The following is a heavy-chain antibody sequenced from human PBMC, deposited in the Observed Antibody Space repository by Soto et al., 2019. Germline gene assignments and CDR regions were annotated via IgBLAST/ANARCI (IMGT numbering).Heavy chain of an antibody. CDR1: GGSISSSSYY. V-gene: IGHV4-39*01. D-gene: IGHD4-17*01. CDR2: IYYSGST. CDR3: ARSRVGLNYGDYDY. Sequence: PSETLSLTCTVSGGSISSSSYYWGWIRQPPGKGLEWIGSIYYSGSTYYNPSLKSRVTISVDTSKNQFSLKLSSVTAADTAVYYCARSRVGLNYGDYDYWGQGTLVTVSS. J-gene: IGHJ4*02.